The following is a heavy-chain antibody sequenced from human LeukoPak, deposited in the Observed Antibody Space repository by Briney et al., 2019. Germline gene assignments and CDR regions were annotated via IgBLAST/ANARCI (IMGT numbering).Heavy chain of an antibody. CDR1: GFTFSSYS. CDR3: ARDGYSSPEIFDY. Sequence: GGSLRLSCAASGFTFSSYSMNWVRQAPGKGLEWVSSISSSSSYIYYADSVKGRFTISRDNAKNSLYLQMNSLGAEDTAVYYCARDGYSSPEIFDYWGQGTLVTVSS. CDR2: ISSSSSYI. J-gene: IGHJ4*02. V-gene: IGHV3-21*01. D-gene: IGHD6-13*01.